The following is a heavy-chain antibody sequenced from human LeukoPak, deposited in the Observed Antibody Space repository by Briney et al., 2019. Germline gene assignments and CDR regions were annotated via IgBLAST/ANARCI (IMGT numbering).Heavy chain of an antibody. J-gene: IGHJ2*01. CDR2: IYTGGST. CDR3: MRDFQRRLPSV. V-gene: IGHV4-4*07. Sequence: SETLSLTCTVSGDSISTYYWSWIRQPAGKGLEWIGRIYTGGSTNYNPSLKSRVTMSVDTSKNQFSVKLTSVTAADTAVYYCMRDFQRRLPSVWGRGTLVTVSS. CDR1: GDSISTYY. D-gene: IGHD4-17*01.